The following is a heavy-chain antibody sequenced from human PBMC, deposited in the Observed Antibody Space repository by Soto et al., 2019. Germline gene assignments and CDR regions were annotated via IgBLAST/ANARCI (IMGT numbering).Heavy chain of an antibody. Sequence: QVQLLESGGGLVKPGGSLRLSCAASGFSFSDYYMSWIRQAPGKGLEWVSYISSSGSTIDYADSVKGRFAISRDNAKNALFLQMNSLRAQDTAVYYCARDFIPSVIYHISVCWGQGTLVTVSS. V-gene: IGHV3-11*01. CDR2: ISSSGSTI. CDR3: ARDFIPSVIYHISVC. J-gene: IGHJ4*02. D-gene: IGHD2-2*02. CDR1: GFSFSDYY.